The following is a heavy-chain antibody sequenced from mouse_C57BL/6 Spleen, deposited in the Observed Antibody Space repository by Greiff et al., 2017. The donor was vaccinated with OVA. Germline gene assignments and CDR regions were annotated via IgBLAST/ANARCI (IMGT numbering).Heavy chain of an antibody. CDR1: GYTFTGYW. J-gene: IGHJ1*03. Sequence: QVQLKESGAELMKPGASVKLSCKATGYTFTGYWIEWVKQRPGHGLEWIGEILPGSGSTNYNVKFKGKATFTADTSSNTAYMQLSSLTTEDSAIYYCARYYDYDWYFDVWGTGTTVTVAS. CDR3: ARYYDYDWYFDV. CDR2: ILPGSGST. D-gene: IGHD2-4*01. V-gene: IGHV1-9*01.